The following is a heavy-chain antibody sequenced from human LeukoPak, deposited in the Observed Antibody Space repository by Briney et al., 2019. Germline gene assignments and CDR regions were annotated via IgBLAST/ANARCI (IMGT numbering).Heavy chain of an antibody. CDR2: ISYDGSNK. J-gene: IGHJ4*02. CDR1: GFTFSSYA. CDR3: VRDLGGRSGH. V-gene: IGHV3-30-3*01. D-gene: IGHD1-26*01. Sequence: GGSLRLSCAASGFTFSSYAMHWVRQAPGKGLERVAVISYDGSNKYYADSVKGRFTISRDNSKNTLYMQMNSLRAEDTAVYYCVRDLGGRSGHWGQGTLVTVSS.